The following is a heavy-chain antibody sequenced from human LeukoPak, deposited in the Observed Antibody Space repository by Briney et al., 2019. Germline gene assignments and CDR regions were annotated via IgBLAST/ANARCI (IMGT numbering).Heavy chain of an antibody. Sequence: ASVKVSCKASGYTFTGYYMLWVRQAPGQGLEWMGIVNPSGGSTSYAQKLQGRVTMTRDTSISTAYMELSRLRSEDTAVYYCARDLASAETNNWFDPWGQGTLVTVSS. CDR3: ARDLASAETNNWFDP. V-gene: IGHV1-46*01. D-gene: IGHD6-13*01. CDR2: VNPSGGST. J-gene: IGHJ5*02. CDR1: GYTFTGYY.